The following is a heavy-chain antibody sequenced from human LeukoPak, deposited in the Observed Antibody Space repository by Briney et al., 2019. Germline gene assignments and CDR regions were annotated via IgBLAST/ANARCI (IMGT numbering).Heavy chain of an antibody. CDR3: TTGLRAADTN. J-gene: IGHJ4*02. D-gene: IGHD6-13*01. CDR1: GFTFSSYG. Sequence: GRSLRLSCAASGFTFSSYGMHWVRQAPGKGLEWVGRIKSKTDGGTTDYAAPVKGRFTISRDDSKNTLYPQMNSLKTEDTAVYYCTTGLRAADTNWGLGTLVTVSS. CDR2: IKSKTDGGTT. V-gene: IGHV3-15*01.